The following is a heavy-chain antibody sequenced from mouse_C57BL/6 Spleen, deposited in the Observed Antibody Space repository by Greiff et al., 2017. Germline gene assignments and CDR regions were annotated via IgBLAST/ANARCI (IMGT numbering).Heavy chain of an antibody. J-gene: IGHJ4*01. Sequence: VHVKQSGPELVKPGASVKISCKASGYSFTDYNMNWVKQSNGKSLEWIGVINPNYGTTSYNQKFKGKATLTVDQSSSTAYMQLNSLTSEDSAVYYCARCPTVVATRDYYAMDYWGQGTSVTVSS. CDR1: GYSFTDYN. D-gene: IGHD1-1*01. V-gene: IGHV1-39*01. CDR2: INPNYGTT. CDR3: ARCPTVVATRDYYAMDY.